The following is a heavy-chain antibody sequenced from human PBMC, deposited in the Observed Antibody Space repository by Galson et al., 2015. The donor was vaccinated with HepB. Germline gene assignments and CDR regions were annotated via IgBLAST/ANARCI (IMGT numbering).Heavy chain of an antibody. CDR3: ARVRGFGLATKGYFDY. D-gene: IGHD3-16*01. V-gene: IGHV3-7*04. J-gene: IGHJ4*02. CDR1: GFTFSYFW. CDR2: IKNDGSEE. Sequence: SLRLSCAASGFTFSYFWMGWVRQAPGKGLEWVAKIKNDGSEEYYVDSVKGRVAISRDNAKNSLYLQMNSLRVEDTAVYFCARVRGFGLATKGYFDYWGQGALVTVSS.